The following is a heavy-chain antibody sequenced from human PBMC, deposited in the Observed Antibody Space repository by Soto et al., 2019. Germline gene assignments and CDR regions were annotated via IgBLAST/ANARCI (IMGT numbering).Heavy chain of an antibody. V-gene: IGHV3-21*01. CDR3: ARRTYDSSGTFEY. J-gene: IGHJ4*02. CDR1: VFTFSSYS. D-gene: IGHD3-22*01. CDR2: ISSSSSYI. Sequence: PXGSLRLSCASSVFTFSSYSMNWVRQSPGKGLEWVSSISSSSSYIYYADSVKGRFTISRDNAKNSMYLQMNSLRAEDTAVYYCARRTYDSSGTFEYLGQGTLFTVSS.